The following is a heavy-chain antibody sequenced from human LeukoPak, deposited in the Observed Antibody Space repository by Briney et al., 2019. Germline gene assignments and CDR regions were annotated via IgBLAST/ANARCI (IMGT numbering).Heavy chain of an antibody. CDR2: IKQDGSEK. CDR1: GFTFSSYW. D-gene: IGHD5-12*01. CDR3: ARARTRGYSGYGEGY. Sequence: GGSLRLSCAASGFTFSSYWMSWVRQAPGKGLEWVANIKQDGSEKYYVDSVKGRSTISRDNAKNSLYLQMNSLRAEDTAVYYCARARTRGYSGYGEGYWGQGTLVTVSS. V-gene: IGHV3-7*03. J-gene: IGHJ4*02.